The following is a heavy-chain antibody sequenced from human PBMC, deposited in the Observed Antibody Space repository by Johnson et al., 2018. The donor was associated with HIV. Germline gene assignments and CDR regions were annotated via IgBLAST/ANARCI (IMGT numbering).Heavy chain of an antibody. CDR3: AREGIAARLAAFDI. CDR2: LISWDGET. J-gene: IGHJ3*02. V-gene: IGHV3-23*04. CDR1: GFTFSSYA. D-gene: IGHD6-6*01. Sequence: VQLVESGGGLVQPGGSLRLSCAASGFTFSSYAMSWVRQAPGKGLEWVSLISWDGETYYADSMKGRFTISRANSKNSLYLQMNSLRAEDTAVYYCAREGIAARLAAFDIWGQGTMVTVSS.